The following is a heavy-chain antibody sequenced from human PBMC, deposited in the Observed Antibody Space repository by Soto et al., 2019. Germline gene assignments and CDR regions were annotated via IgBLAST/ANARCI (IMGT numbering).Heavy chain of an antibody. D-gene: IGHD6-6*01. J-gene: IGHJ3*02. CDR1: SGSISSSNW. CDR2: IYHSGST. Sequence: QVQLQESGPGLVKPSGTLSLTCAVSSGSISSSNWWSWVRQPPGKGLEWIGEIYHSGSTNYNPSLKWRVTISVDKSKNQCALKLSSVTAADTAVDYCARWGDSSSSRMNDAFDIWGQGTMVTVSS. V-gene: IGHV4-4*02. CDR3: ARWGDSSSSRMNDAFDI.